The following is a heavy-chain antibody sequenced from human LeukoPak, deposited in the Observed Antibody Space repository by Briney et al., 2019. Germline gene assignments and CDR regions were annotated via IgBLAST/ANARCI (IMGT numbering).Heavy chain of an antibody. D-gene: IGHD6-6*01. J-gene: IGHJ4*02. V-gene: IGHV3-33*01. CDR3: ARGSIAAPTDY. CDR1: GFPFSSYG. CDR2: IWYDGSNK. Sequence: GSLGLSCAAAGFPFSSYGMHWVRQAPGKGLEWVAVIWYDGSNKYYADSVKGRFTISRDNSKNTLYLQMNSLRAEDTAVYYCARGSIAAPTDYWGQGTLVTVSS.